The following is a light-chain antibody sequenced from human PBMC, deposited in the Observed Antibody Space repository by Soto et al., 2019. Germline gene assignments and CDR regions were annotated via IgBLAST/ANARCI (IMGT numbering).Light chain of an antibody. V-gene: IGLV2-8*01. CDR2: DVF. J-gene: IGLJ2*01. CDR1: SRDIGGYDF. Sequence: QSALTQPPSASGSPGQSVTISCTGTSRDIGGYDFVSWYQQHPGKAPKLMIYDVFKRPSGVPDRFSGSKSGNTASLTVSGIQADDEADYYCSSYGGSNNLLFGGGTKVTVL. CDR3: SSYGGSNNLL.